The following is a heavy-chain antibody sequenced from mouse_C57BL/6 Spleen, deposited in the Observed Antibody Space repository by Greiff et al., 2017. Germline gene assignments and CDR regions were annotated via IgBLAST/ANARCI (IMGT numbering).Heavy chain of an antibody. CDR2: IDPSDSYT. J-gene: IGHJ4*01. D-gene: IGHD3-3*01. Sequence: QVHVKQPGAELVMPGASVKLSCKASGYTFTSYWMHWVKQRPGQGLEWIGEIDPSDSYTNYNQKFKGKSTLTVDKSSSTAYMQLSSLTSEDSAVYYCAREGGTGMDYWGQGTSVTVSS. CDR1: GYTFTSYW. CDR3: AREGGTGMDY. V-gene: IGHV1-69*01.